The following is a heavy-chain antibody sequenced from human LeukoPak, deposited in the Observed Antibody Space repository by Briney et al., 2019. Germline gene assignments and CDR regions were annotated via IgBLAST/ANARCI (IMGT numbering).Heavy chain of an antibody. CDR2: ISGSGDST. CDR3: ANPILPEVVVAVSDAFDI. V-gene: IGHV3-23*01. Sequence: HPGGSLRLSCAASGFTFSSYAMSWVRQAPGKGLEWVSAISGSGDSTYYADSVKGRFTISRDNSKNTLYLQMNSLRAEDTAVYYCANPILPEVVVAVSDAFDIWGQGTMVTVSS. D-gene: IGHD2-15*01. J-gene: IGHJ3*02. CDR1: GFTFSSYA.